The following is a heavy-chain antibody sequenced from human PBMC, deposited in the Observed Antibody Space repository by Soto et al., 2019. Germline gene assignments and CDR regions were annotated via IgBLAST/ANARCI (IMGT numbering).Heavy chain of an antibody. CDR3: ARQVVDGTVAGTGSFDY. V-gene: IGHV4-39*01. Sequence: LETLSLTCTFSGCSISSGGYCLVWIRQPPGKGLEWIGSFYYTGSTYYNPSLKSRVTISVDTSENQFSLKLSSVTAADTAVYYCARQVVDGTVAGTGSFDYWGQGTLVTVS. CDR2: FYYTGST. D-gene: IGHD6-19*01. CDR1: GCSISSGGYC. J-gene: IGHJ4*02.